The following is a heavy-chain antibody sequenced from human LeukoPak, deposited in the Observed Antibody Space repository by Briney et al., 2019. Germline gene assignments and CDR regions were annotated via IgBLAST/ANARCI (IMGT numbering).Heavy chain of an antibody. D-gene: IGHD2-8*01. CDR2: ISDSGGNT. CDR1: GFTFSSYA. V-gene: IGHV3-23*01. J-gene: IGHJ4*02. CDR3: AKDRLGYCTNGVCYGYYFDY. Sequence: GGSLRLSCVASGFTFSSYAMTWVRQAPGKGLEWVSGISDSGGNTYYADSVKGRFTISRDNSKNTLYLQMNSLRAEDTAVYYCAKDRLGYCTNGVCYGYYFDYWGQGTLVTVSS.